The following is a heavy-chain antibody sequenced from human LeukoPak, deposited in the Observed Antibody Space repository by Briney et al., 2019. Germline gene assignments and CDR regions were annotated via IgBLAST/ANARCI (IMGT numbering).Heavy chain of an antibody. D-gene: IGHD3-22*01. CDR2: INPSGGST. CDR3: ARDPYDSSGSYLERYGMDV. Sequence: ASVKVSCKASGYTFTSYVMHWVRQAPGQGLEWMGIINPSGGSTSYAQKFQGRVTMTRDTSTSTVYMELSSLRSEDAAVYYCARDPYDSSGSYLERYGMDVWGQGTTVTVSS. J-gene: IGHJ6*02. CDR1: GYTFTSYV. V-gene: IGHV1-46*01.